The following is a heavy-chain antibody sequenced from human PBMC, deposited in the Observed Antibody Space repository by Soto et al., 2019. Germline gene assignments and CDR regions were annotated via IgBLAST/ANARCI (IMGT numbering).Heavy chain of an antibody. CDR1: GFTFSSYA. J-gene: IGHJ4*02. Sequence: LRLSCAASGFTFSSYAMSWVRQAPGEGLEWVSAISGSGGSTYYADSVKGRFTISRDNSKNTLYLQMNSLRAEDTAVYYCAKVGEVATTGYYFDYWGQGTLVTVSS. V-gene: IGHV3-23*01. CDR2: ISGSGGST. CDR3: AKVGEVATTGYYFDY. D-gene: IGHD5-12*01.